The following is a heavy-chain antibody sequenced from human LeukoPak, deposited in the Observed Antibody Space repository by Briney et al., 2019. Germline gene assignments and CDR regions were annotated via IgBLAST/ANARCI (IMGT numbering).Heavy chain of an antibody. CDR1: GGTFSSYA. CDR2: IIPIFGTA. Sequence: ASVKVSCKASGGTFSSYAISWVRQAPGQGLEWMGGIIPIFGTANYAQKFQGRVTITADESTSTAYMELSSLRSEDTAVYYCARDYYGGDAFDIWGQGTMVTVSS. D-gene: IGHD1-26*01. CDR3: ARDYYGGDAFDI. V-gene: IGHV1-69*13. J-gene: IGHJ3*02.